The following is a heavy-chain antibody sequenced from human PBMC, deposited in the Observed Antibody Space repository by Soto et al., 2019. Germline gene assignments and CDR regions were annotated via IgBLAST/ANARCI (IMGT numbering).Heavy chain of an antibody. CDR1: GFTFSSYS. CDR2: ISSSSSTI. J-gene: IGHJ6*02. D-gene: IGHD2-15*01. V-gene: IGHV3-48*02. Sequence: PGGSLRLSCAASGFTFSSYSMNWVRQAPGKGLEWVSYISSSSSTIYYADSVEGRFTISRDNAKNSLYLQMNSLRDEDTAVYYCARHPGCSGGSCYSGWYYGMDVWGQGTTVTVSS. CDR3: ARHPGCSGGSCYSGWYYGMDV.